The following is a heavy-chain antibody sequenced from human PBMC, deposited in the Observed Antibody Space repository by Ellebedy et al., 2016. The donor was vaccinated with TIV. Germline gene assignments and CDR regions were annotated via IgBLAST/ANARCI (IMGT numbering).Heavy chain of an antibody. Sequence: GGSLRLXCVVSGFTFSHYGMHWVRQAPGKGLEWVAVIWFDGSSTYYADSVEGRFTISRDNSKNELYLQMSALRVDDSAVYYCTRMMGYLDVWGQGTTVSVSS. V-gene: IGHV3-33*01. J-gene: IGHJ6*02. CDR3: TRMMGYLDV. D-gene: IGHD2-21*01. CDR2: IWFDGSST. CDR1: GFTFSHYG.